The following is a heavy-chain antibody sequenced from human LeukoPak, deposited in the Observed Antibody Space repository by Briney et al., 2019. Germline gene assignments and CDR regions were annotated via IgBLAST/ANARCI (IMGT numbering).Heavy chain of an antibody. J-gene: IGHJ6*02. D-gene: IGHD4-17*01. CDR3: ARFESTVTTSGYYYGMDV. CDR1: GGSISSGGYS. CDR2: IYHSGST. Sequence: SQTLSLTCAVSGGSISSGGYSWSWIRQPPGKGLEWIGYIYHSGSTYYNPSLKSRVTISVDRSKNQFSLKLSSVTAADTAVYYCARFESTVTTSGYYYGMDVWGQGTTVTVSS. V-gene: IGHV4-30-2*01.